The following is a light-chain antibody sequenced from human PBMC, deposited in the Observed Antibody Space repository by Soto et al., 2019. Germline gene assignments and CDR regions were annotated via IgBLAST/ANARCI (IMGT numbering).Light chain of an antibody. V-gene: IGLV7-46*01. J-gene: IGLJ3*02. CDR2: DTS. CDR3: LLYYTGARV. CDR1: TGAVTSGHY. Sequence: QAVVTQEPSLTVSPGGTVTLTCGSSTGAVTSGHYPYWFQQKPGQAPRTLICDTSNKHSWTPARFSGSLLGGKAALTLSGAQPEDEAEYYCLLYYTGARVFGGGTKVTVL.